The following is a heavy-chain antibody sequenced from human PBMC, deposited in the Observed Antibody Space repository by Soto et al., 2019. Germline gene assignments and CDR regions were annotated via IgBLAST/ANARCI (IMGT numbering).Heavy chain of an antibody. V-gene: IGHV1-2*04. Sequence: QVQLVQSGAEVKKPGASVKVSCKVSGYTFTDYYINWVRQAPGQGLEWMGWINPNSGDTTYAHKFQGWVTITRDTSISTAYMEWRRLRSDDTAMYYCARDLYTGYSGYGYYCYGMDVWGQGTAVTVSS. J-gene: IGHJ6*02. D-gene: IGHD5-12*01. CDR2: INPNSGDT. CDR1: GYTFTDYY. CDR3: ARDLYTGYSGYGYYCYGMDV.